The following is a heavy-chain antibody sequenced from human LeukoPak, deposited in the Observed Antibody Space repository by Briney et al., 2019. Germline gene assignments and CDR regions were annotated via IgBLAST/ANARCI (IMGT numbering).Heavy chain of an antibody. CDR1: GFTFSSYG. V-gene: IGHV3-30*18. D-gene: IGHD6-19*01. CDR2: ISYDGSNK. CDR3: VKGGISGWGFFDY. Sequence: GRSLRLSCAASGFTFSSYGMHWVRQAPGKGLEWGAVISYDGSNKYYADSVKGRFTISRDNSKNTLYLQMNSLRAEDTAVYYCVKGGISGWGFFDYWGQGTLVTVSS. J-gene: IGHJ4*02.